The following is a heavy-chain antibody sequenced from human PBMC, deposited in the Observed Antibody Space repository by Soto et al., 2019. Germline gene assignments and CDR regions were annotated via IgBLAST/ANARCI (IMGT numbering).Heavy chain of an antibody. Sequence: SETLSLTCTVSRDSINSYYWSWIRQPPGKGLEWIGYIYYSGSTNYNPSFTSRVTISVDTSKNQFSLNLSSVTAADTAVYYCARHRYGDYDRWFDYWGQGTLVTVSS. CDR3: ARHRYGDYDRWFDY. CDR1: RDSINSYY. V-gene: IGHV4-59*08. CDR2: IYYSGST. J-gene: IGHJ4*02. D-gene: IGHD4-17*01.